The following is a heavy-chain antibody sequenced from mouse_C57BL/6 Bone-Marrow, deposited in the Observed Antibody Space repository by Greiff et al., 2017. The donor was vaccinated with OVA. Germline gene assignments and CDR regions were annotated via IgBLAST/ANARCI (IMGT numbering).Heavy chain of an antibody. CDR1: GFTFSDYY. Sequence: EVKVVESEGGLVQPGSSMKLSCTASGFTFSDYYMAWVRQVPEKGLEWVANINYDGSSTYYLDSLKSRFIISRDNAKNILYLQMSSLKSEDTATYYCARGYDYDGVDYWGQGTTLTVSS. V-gene: IGHV5-16*01. CDR2: INYDGSST. J-gene: IGHJ2*01. CDR3: ARGYDYDGVDY. D-gene: IGHD2-4*01.